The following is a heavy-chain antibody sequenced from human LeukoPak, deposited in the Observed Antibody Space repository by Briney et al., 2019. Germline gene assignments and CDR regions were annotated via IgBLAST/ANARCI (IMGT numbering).Heavy chain of an antibody. CDR2: IYYSGST. Sequence: SETLSLTCTVSGGSISSYYWSWIRQPPGKGLEWSGYIYYSGSTNYNPSLKSRVTISVDTSKNQFSLKLSSVTAADTAVYYCARDYYDSSGPDYYYYGMDVWGQGTTVTVSS. V-gene: IGHV4-59*01. J-gene: IGHJ6*02. CDR3: ARDYYDSSGPDYYYYGMDV. CDR1: GGSISSYY. D-gene: IGHD3-22*01.